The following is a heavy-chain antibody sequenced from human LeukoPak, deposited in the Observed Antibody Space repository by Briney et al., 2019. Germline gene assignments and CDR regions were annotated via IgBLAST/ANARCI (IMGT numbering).Heavy chain of an antibody. V-gene: IGHV4-34*01. Sequence: SETLSLTCAVYGGSFSGYYWSWIRQSPGKGLEWIGEINHSRSTNYNPSLKSRVTISVDTSKNQFSLKLSSVTAADTAVYYCARKGIDAIDPWGQGTLVTVSS. CDR3: ARKGIDAIDP. J-gene: IGHJ5*02. CDR1: GGSFSGYY. D-gene: IGHD6-13*01. CDR2: INHSRST.